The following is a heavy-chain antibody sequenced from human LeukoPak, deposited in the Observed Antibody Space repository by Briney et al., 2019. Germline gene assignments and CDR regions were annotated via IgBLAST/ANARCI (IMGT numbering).Heavy chain of an antibody. CDR2: ISASGRAT. J-gene: IGHJ4*02. CDR3: ARVGLIAAAGTPDY. CDR1: GFTFSDYY. V-gene: IGHV3-11*04. D-gene: IGHD6-13*01. Sequence: KSGGSLRLSCAASGFTFSDYYMSWIRQAPGKGLEWISYISASGRATYYADSVKGRFTTSRDNAKNSLYLQMNSLRAEDTAVYYCARVGLIAAAGTPDYWGQGTLVTVSS.